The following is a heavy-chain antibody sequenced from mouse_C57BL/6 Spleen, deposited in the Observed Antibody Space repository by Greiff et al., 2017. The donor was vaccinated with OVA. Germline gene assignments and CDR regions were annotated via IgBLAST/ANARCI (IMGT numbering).Heavy chain of an antibody. J-gene: IGHJ3*01. CDR2: ISSGSSTI. Sequence: EVKLVESGGGLVKPGGSLKLSCAASGFTFSDYGMHWVRQAPEKGLEWVAYISSGSSTIYYADTVKGRFTISRDNAKNTLVLQMTSLRSEDTGMEYCARDSASWLEYWGQGTLVTVSA. V-gene: IGHV5-17*01. CDR1: GFTFSDYG. CDR3: ARDSASWLEY.